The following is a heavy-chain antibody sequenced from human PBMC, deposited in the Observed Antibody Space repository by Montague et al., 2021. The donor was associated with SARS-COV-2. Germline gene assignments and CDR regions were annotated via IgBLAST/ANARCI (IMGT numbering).Heavy chain of an antibody. D-gene: IGHD3-10*01. J-gene: IGHJ4*02. CDR1: GLIVSSNY. V-gene: IGHV3-53*01. CDR2: ISGSGGNT. Sequence: SLRLSCAASGLIVSSNYMSWVRQAPGKGLEWVSVISGSGGNTYFADSVRGRFTISRDNPKNTLYLQMNSLRAEDTAVYYCVRKNYYGSGSFSTFDYWGQGTLVTVSS. CDR3: VRKNYYGSGSFSTFDY.